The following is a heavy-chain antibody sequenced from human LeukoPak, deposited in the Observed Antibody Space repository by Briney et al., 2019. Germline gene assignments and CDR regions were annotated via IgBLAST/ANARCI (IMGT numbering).Heavy chain of an antibody. V-gene: IGHV4-30-4*08. J-gene: IGHJ4*02. CDR3: ARAGGYCSSTSCLDY. CDR2: IYYSGST. CDR1: GGSISSGDYY. Sequence: SETLSLTCTVSGGSISSGDYYWSWIRQPPGKGLEGIGYIYYSGSTYYNPSLKSRVTISVDTSKNQFSLKLSSVTAADTAVYYCARAGGYCSSTSCLDYWGQGTLVTVSS. D-gene: IGHD2-2*01.